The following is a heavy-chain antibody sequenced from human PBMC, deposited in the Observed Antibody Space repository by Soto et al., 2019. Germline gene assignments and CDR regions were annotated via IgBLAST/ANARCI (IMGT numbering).Heavy chain of an antibody. J-gene: IGHJ6*02. CDR2: ISNDGTNT. CDR1: GFPFNTYG. Sequence: QVQMVESGGGVVQPGRSLRLSCAASGFPFNTYGMHWVRQTPGKGLEWLAVISNDGTNTYYADSVKGRFTISRYNSKDTLFLLMTSLRWEDSAVYYCAKVLGADTNSSNCYYYSALDDWGQGTTVNVS. D-gene: IGHD6-6*01. V-gene: IGHV3-30*18. CDR3: AKVLGADTNSSNCYYYSALDD.